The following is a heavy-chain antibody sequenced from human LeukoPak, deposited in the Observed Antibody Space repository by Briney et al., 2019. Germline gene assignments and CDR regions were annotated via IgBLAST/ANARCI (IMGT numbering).Heavy chain of an antibody. CDR1: GFTFSSYA. Sequence: PGGSLRLSCAASGFTFSSYAMSWVRQAPGKGLEWVSAISGSGGSTYYADSVKGRFTISRDNSKNTLYLRMNSLRAEDTAVYYCAKGLESYTAAAGRGDAFDIWGQGTMVTVSS. D-gene: IGHD6-13*01. J-gene: IGHJ3*02. V-gene: IGHV3-23*01. CDR2: ISGSGGST. CDR3: AKGLESYTAAAGRGDAFDI.